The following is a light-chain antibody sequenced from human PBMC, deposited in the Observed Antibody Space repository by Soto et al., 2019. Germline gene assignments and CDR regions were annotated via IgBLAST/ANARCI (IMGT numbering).Light chain of an antibody. CDR3: LQVDNFTRT. CDR1: QNISNR. J-gene: IGKJ1*01. CDR2: AAS. V-gene: IGKV1-12*01. Sequence: DIQMTQPPSSVSASIGDSVTITCQSSQNISNRLAWYQQKPGKPPKLLIEAASTLEIGVPSTFSGSGSGTEFSLTISSLGPEDFATYYCLQVDNFTRTLGQGTKVDIK.